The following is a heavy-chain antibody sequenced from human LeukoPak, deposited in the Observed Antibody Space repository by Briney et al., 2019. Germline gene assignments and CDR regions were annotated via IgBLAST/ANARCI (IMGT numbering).Heavy chain of an antibody. V-gene: IGHV4-34*01. CDR2: INHSGST. CDR1: GGSFSGYY. D-gene: IGHD6-19*01. CDR3: ARHGGGWSLDC. Sequence: SETLSLTCAVYGGSFSGYYWSWIRQPPGKGLEWIGEINHSGSTNYNPSLKSRVTISVDTSKNQFSLKLNSVTAADTAVYYCARHGGGWSLDCWGKGALVTVSS. J-gene: IGHJ4*02.